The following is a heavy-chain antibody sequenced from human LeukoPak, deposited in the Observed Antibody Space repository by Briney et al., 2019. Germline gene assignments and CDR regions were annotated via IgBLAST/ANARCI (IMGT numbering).Heavy chain of an antibody. D-gene: IGHD3-10*01. Sequence: GGSLRLSCAASGFTFSSYGMHWVRQAPGKGLEWVAVTWYDGSNKYYADSVKGRFTISRDNSKNTLYLQMNSLRAEDTAVYYCAREGDGSGLYYLDYWGQGTLVTVSS. V-gene: IGHV3-33*01. J-gene: IGHJ4*02. CDR2: TWYDGSNK. CDR1: GFTFSSYG. CDR3: AREGDGSGLYYLDY.